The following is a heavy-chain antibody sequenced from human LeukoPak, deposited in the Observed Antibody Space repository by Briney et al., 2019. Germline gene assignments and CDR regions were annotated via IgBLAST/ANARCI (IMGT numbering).Heavy chain of an antibody. Sequence: PSETLSLTCAVSGYSISSGYYWGWIRQPPGKGLDWIGSISHSGSTYYNPSLRSQVTISIDTSKNQFSLRLNSVTATDTAVYYCARVGGYSYGNYYFNYWGQGTLVTVSS. D-gene: IGHD5-18*01. CDR1: GYSISSGYY. J-gene: IGHJ4*02. CDR2: ISHSGST. V-gene: IGHV4-38-2*01. CDR3: ARVGGYSYGNYYFNY.